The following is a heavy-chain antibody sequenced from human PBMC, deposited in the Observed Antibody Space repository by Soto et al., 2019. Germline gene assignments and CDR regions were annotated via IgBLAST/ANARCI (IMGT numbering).Heavy chain of an antibody. CDR1: GFTFSDYY. J-gene: IGHJ4*02. Sequence: PGGSLRLSCAASGFTFSDYYMSWIRQAPGKGLEWVSYISSSGSTIYYADSVKGRFTISRDNAKNSLYLQMNSLRAEDTAVYYCARDWDQLLLSPFDYWGQGTLVTVSS. D-gene: IGHD3-10*01. CDR2: ISSSGSTI. V-gene: IGHV3-11*01. CDR3: ARDWDQLLLSPFDY.